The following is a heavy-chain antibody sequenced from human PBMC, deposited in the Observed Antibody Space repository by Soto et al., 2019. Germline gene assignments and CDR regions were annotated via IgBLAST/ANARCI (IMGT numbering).Heavy chain of an antibody. V-gene: IGHV3-33*01. CDR1: GFTFSSYG. Sequence: QVQLVESGGGVVQPGRSVRLSCAASGFTFSSYGMHWVRQAPGKGLEWVAVIWYDGSSKYYADSVKGRFTISRDNSKNTLYLQMNSLRAEDTAVFYCARGWKTFDYWGQATLVTVSS. CDR3: ARGWKTFDY. D-gene: IGHD1-1*01. J-gene: IGHJ4*02. CDR2: IWYDGSSK.